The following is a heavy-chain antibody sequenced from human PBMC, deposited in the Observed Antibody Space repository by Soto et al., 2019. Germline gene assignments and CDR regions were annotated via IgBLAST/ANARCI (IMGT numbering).Heavy chain of an antibody. Sequence: ASVKVSCKASASTFSNYDFNWVRQAPGQGLEWMGWMNPHSGNTGYAQKFQGRLTMTRSSSISTAYMELSSLTSEDTAVHSCAGTQFRSTRNGMDLCHQGSTSTVS. CDR1: ASTFSNYD. V-gene: IGHV1-8*01. D-gene: IGHD6-13*01. J-gene: IGHJ6*02. CDR2: MNPHSGNT. CDR3: AGTQFRSTRNGMDL.